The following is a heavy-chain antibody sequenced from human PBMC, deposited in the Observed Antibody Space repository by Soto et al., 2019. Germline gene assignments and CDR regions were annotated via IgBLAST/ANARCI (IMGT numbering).Heavy chain of an antibody. CDR3: EVRKTGSFFDY. J-gene: IGHJ4*02. V-gene: IGHV3-23*01. CDR2: ISGSGGST. Sequence: GESLKISCAASGFSFSNYGMHWVRQAPGKGLEWVSAISGSGGSTYYTDSVKGRFTISRDNSKNTLYLQMNSLRAEDTAVYYCEVRKTGSFFDYWGQGTIVTVYS. D-gene: IGHD1-26*01. CDR1: GFSFSNYG.